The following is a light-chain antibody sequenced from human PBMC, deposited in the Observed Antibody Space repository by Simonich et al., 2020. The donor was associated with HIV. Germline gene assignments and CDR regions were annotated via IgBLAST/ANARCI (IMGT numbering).Light chain of an antibody. CDR3: QQYNSWPT. Sequence: EIVMTQSPATLSVSPGERATLSCRASQSISSNLAWYQQRPGQAPRLLIYGASTRATGFPARFSGSGSGTEFTLTISSMQTEDFAVYYCQQYNSWPTFGEGTKVEIK. V-gene: IGKV3-15*01. CDR2: GAS. J-gene: IGKJ4*01. CDR1: QSISSN.